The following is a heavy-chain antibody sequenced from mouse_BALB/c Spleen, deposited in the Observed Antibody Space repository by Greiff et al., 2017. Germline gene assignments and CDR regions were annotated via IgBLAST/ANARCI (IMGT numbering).Heavy chain of an antibody. J-gene: IGHJ2*01. CDR3: ARESLLWYYFDY. CDR2: IWAGGST. V-gene: IGHV2-9*02. D-gene: IGHD2-10*01. Sequence: LQESGPGLVAPSQSLSITCTVSGFSLTSYGVHWVRQPPGKGLEWLGVIWAGGSTNYNSALMSRLSISKDNSKSQVFLKMNSLQTDDTAMYYCARESLLWYYFDYWGQGTTLTVSS. CDR1: GFSLTSYG.